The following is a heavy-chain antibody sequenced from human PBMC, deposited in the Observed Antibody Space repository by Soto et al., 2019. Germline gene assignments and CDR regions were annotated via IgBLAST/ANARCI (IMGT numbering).Heavy chain of an antibody. CDR1: GFTFSTYA. CDR3: AHPRGYGVFDAYDI. J-gene: IGHJ3*02. Sequence: EVQRLEAGGGLVQPGGSLRLSCAASGFTFSTYAMSWVRQAPGKGLEWVSAISGSGGTIYYAESVKGRFTISRDNSIHTLYLQMSSLRTEDTAVYYCAHPRGYGVFDAYDIWGQGAMVTVS. D-gene: IGHD4-17*01. V-gene: IGHV3-23*01. CDR2: ISGSGGTI.